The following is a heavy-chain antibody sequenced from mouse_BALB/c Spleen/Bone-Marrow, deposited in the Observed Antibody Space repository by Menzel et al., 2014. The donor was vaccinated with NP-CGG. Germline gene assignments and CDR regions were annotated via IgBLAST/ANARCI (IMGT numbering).Heavy chain of an antibody. CDR3: TTGFAY. CDR1: GFTFSNCW. J-gene: IGHJ3*01. V-gene: IGHV6-6*02. CDR2: IRLKSNNYAT. Sequence: DVMLVESGGGLVQPGGSMKLSCVASGFTFSNCWMSWVRQSPEKGLEWVAEIRLKSNNYATHYAESVKGRFTISRDDSKSSVYLQMNNLRAEDTGIYYCTTGFAYWGQGTLVTVSA.